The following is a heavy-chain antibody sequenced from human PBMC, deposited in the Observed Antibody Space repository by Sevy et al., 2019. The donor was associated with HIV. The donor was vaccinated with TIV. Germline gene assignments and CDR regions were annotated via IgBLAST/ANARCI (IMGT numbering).Heavy chain of an antibody. CDR3: AGGEGYRGLYFDY. V-gene: IGHV3-30*03. CDR2: ILSDGSQK. CDR1: GFTFSDYD. D-gene: IGHD5-12*01. Sequence: GGSLRLSCEASGFTFSDYDMHWVRQAPGKGLEWVALILSDGSQKYYEHSVKGRFTISRDNSKNTVYLQMNSLRANDTAVFYCAGGEGYRGLYFDYWGQGSLVTVSS. J-gene: IGHJ4*02.